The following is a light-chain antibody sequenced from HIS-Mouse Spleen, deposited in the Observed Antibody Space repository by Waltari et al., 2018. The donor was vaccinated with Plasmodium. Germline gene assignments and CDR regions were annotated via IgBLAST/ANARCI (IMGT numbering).Light chain of an antibody. CDR3: YSTDSSGNHRV. Sequence: SYELTQPPSVSVSPGQTARITCSGDALPQKYAYWYQQKSGQAPVLVIYEESKRPSGIPERFSGSSSGTMATLTISGAQVEDEADYYCYSTDSSGNHRVFGGGTKLTVL. V-gene: IGLV3-10*01. J-gene: IGLJ3*02. CDR2: EES. CDR1: ALPQKY.